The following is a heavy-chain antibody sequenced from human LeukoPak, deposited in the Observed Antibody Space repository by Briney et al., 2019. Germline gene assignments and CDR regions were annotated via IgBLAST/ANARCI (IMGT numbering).Heavy chain of an antibody. CDR2: IKSKTDGGTT. J-gene: IGHJ3*02. CDR1: GFTFSNAW. D-gene: IGHD2-15*01. CDR3: ARDFCSGGSRYPDAFDI. Sequence: GGSLRLSCAASGFTFSNAWMSWVRQAPGKGLEWVGRIKSKTDGGTTDYAAPVKGRFTISRDDSKNTLYLQMNSLRAEDTAVYYCARDFCSGGSRYPDAFDIWGQGTMVTVSS. V-gene: IGHV3-15*01.